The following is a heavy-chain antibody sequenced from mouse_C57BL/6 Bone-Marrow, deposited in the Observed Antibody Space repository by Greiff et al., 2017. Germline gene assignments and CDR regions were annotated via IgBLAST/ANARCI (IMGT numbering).Heavy chain of an antibody. CDR1: GYTFTSYW. J-gene: IGHJ2*01. Sequence: QVQLQQPGAELVKPGASVKLSCKASGYTFTSYWMHWVKQRPGQGLEWIGMIHPTSGSTNYNEKFKSKATLTVDKSSSTAYMQLSSLTSEDSAVXYCARTLYDYDYDYWGQGTTLTVSS. CDR2: IHPTSGST. V-gene: IGHV1-64*01. D-gene: IGHD2-4*01. CDR3: ARTLYDYDYDY.